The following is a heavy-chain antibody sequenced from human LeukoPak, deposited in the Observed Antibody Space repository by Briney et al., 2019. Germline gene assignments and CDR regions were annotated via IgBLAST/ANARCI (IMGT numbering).Heavy chain of an antibody. V-gene: IGHV4-34*01. CDR1: GESFSGYY. D-gene: IGHD2-2*01. J-gene: IGHJ4*02. Sequence: PSETLSLTRAVYGESFSGYYWSWLRQPPGKGLEWIGEINHSGSTNYNLSLKSRVTISVDTSKNQFSLKLSSVTAADTAVYCCARVGYCSSTSCSSWVAPKRKTYYFDYWGQGTLVTVSS. CDR2: INHSGST. CDR3: ARVGYCSSTSCSSWVAPKRKTYYFDY.